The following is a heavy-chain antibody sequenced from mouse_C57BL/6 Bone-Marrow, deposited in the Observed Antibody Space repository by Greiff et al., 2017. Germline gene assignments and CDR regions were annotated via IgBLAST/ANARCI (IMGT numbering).Heavy chain of an antibody. CDR3: ARRTGTFFAY. V-gene: IGHV3-6*01. Sequence: DVKLVESGPGLVKPSQSLSLTCSVTGYSITSGYYWNWIRQFPGNKLEWMGYISYDGSNNYNPSLKNRISITRDTSKNQFFLKLNSVTTEDTATYYCARRTGTFFAYWGQGTLVTVSA. CDR2: ISYDGSN. D-gene: IGHD4-1*01. J-gene: IGHJ3*01. CDR1: GYSITSGYY.